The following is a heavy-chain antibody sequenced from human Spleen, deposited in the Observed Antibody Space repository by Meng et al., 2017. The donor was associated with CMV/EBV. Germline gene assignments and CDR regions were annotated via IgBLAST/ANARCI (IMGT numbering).Heavy chain of an antibody. CDR3: AKQFSANWNYGLLDY. CDR2: IKQDGSEK. Sequence: GGSLRLSCAASGFTFSSYWMSWVRQAPGKGLEWVANIKQDGSEKYYVDSVKGRFTISRDNSKNTLYLQMNSLRAEDTAVYYCAKQFSANWNYGLLDYWGQGTLVTVSS. CDR1: GFTFSSYW. J-gene: IGHJ4*02. D-gene: IGHD1-7*01. V-gene: IGHV3-7*01.